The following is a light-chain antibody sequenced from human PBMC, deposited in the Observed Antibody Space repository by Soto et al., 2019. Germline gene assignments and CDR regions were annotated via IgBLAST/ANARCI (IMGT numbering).Light chain of an antibody. J-gene: IGKJ5*01. V-gene: IGKV1-39*01. Sequence: IQMTQSPSSLSASVGDRVTITCRASQGISNYLNWYHQKPVKAPDLLIYAASSLKSGVPSRFSGSGSGTHFTLTITGLQPADFATYYCQQNFSIPITFGQGTRLEIK. CDR1: QGISNY. CDR2: AAS. CDR3: QQNFSIPIT.